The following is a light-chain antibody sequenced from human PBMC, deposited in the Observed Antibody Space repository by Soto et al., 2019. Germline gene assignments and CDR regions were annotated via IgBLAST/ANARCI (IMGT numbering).Light chain of an antibody. CDR1: SSNIGSNY. V-gene: IGLV1-47*01. Sequence: QSVLSQPPSASGTPGQRVTISCSGRSSNIGSNYVYWYQQFPGTAPKLLIYRNNLRPSGVPDRVSGSKSGTSASLAISGLRAEDEADYYCAAWDDSLSGVVFGGGTKLTVL. J-gene: IGLJ3*02. CDR3: AAWDDSLSGVV. CDR2: RNN.